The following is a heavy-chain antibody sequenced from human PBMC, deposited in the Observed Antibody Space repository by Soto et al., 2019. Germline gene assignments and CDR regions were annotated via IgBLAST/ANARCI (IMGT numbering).Heavy chain of an antibody. CDR2: IFPDDSDS. CDR1: GYSFSSNW. J-gene: IGHJ4*02. Sequence: PGESLKISCLCSGYSFSSNWIAWVRQMPGRGLEWMGIIFPDDSDSTYSPSFQGHVSMSVDKSISTVYLQWRGLKASDTAMYYCARLDAVGARFWGQGTRVTVYS. D-gene: IGHD6-6*01. V-gene: IGHV5-51*01. CDR3: ARLDAVGARF.